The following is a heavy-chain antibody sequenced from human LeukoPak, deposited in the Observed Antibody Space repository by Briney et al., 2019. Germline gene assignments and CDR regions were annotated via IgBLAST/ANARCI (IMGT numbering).Heavy chain of an antibody. D-gene: IGHD3-9*01. CDR3: ARSPGPVYFDWLPRVDYFDY. CDR2: INPNSGGT. CDR1: GGTFSSYV. J-gene: IGHJ4*02. Sequence: ASVKVSCKASGGTFSSYVISWVLQAPGQGLEWMGRINPNSGGTNYAQKFQGRVTMTRDTSISTAYMELSRLRSDDTAVYYCARSPGPVYFDWLPRVDYFDYWGQGTLVTVSS. V-gene: IGHV1-2*06.